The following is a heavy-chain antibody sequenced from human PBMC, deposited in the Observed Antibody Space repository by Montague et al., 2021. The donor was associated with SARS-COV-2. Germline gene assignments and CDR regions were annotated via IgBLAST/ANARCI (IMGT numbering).Heavy chain of an antibody. J-gene: IGHJ6*02. CDR1: GLTFSSYA. V-gene: IGHV3-30-3*01. CDR2: ISYGGSNK. Sequence: SLRLSCAASGLTFSSYAMHWVRQAPGKGLEWVAVISYGGSNKYYADSVKGRFTISRDNSKNTLYLQMNSLRAEDTAVYYCARDTAYYDILTGYFPRDPYYYYYGMDVWGQGTTVTVSS. CDR3: ARDTAYYDILTGYFPRDPYYYYYGMDV. D-gene: IGHD3-9*01.